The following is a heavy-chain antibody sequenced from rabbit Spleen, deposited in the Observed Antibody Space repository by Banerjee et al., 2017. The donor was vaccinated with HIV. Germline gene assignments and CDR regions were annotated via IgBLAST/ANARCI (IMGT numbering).Heavy chain of an antibody. J-gene: IGHJ4*01. V-gene: IGHV1S45*01. CDR3: VRDQAGDADYGPYYLNL. Sequence: QEQLVESGGGLVKPEGSLKLSCKASGFSFSSSDYICWVRQAPGKGLEWISCIAGSSSGFTYSATWAKGRFTISKTSSTTVTLQMTSLTAADTATYFCVRDQAGDADYGPYYLNLWGQGTLVTVS. CDR2: IAGSSSGFT. CDR1: GFSFSSSDY. D-gene: IGHD2-1*01.